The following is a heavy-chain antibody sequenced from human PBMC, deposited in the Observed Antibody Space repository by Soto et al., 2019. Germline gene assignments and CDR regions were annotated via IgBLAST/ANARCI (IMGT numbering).Heavy chain of an antibody. V-gene: IGHV2-5*01. Sequence: QITLRESGPTLVKPTQNLTLTCTSSGFLLNTSGLGVGWVRQPPGKALEWLALTYGNYDQRYTLFLKNSLTITKDTARHQVVLTTTHVYPVDTATYYCAHANNWDYRTPYYFDYWGQGTLVTVS. CDR2: TYGNYDQ. CDR1: GFLLNTSGLG. CDR3: AHANNWDYRTPYYFDY. D-gene: IGHD1-7*01. J-gene: IGHJ4*02.